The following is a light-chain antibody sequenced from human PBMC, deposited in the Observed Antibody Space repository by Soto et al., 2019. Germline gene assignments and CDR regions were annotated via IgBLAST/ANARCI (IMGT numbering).Light chain of an antibody. CDR2: AAS. J-gene: IGKJ1*01. CDR3: QQYNNWPPWT. CDR1: QTISGY. V-gene: IGKV1-39*01. Sequence: DIQMTQSPSSLSASIGYSVTITCRASQTISGYLNWYQQKPGKAPRLLINAASNLQSGVPSRFRGSGSGTEFTLTISSLQSEDFAVYYCQQYNNWPPWTFGQGTKVDIK.